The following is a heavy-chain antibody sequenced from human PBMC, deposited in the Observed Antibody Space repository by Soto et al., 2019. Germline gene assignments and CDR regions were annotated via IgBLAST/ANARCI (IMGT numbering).Heavy chain of an antibody. V-gene: IGHV3-23*01. CDR1: GFTFSSYA. CDR2: ISGSGGST. J-gene: IGHJ6*02. CDR3: AKDNGGSGSYYPFYYYYGMDV. D-gene: IGHD3-10*01. Sequence: EVQLLESGGGLVQPGGSLRLSCTASGFTFSSYAMSWVRQAPGKGLEWVSAISGSGGSTYYADSVKGRFTISRDNSKNTMYLQMNSLRAEDTAVYYCAKDNGGSGSYYPFYYYYGMDVWGQGTTVTVSS.